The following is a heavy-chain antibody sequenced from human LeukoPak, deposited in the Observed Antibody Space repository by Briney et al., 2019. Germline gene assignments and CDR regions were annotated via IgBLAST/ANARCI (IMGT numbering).Heavy chain of an antibody. D-gene: IGHD1-26*01. J-gene: IGHJ3*02. V-gene: IGHV3-53*01. CDR3: AREGSAPVEGAFDI. Sequence: GGSLRLSCAASGFTVSSNYMSWVRQAPGKGVEWVSVIYSGGSTYYSDSVKGRCTISRDNSKNTLYLQMNSLRAEDTAVYYCAREGSAPVEGAFDIWGQGTMVTVSS. CDR2: IYSGGST. CDR1: GFTVSSNY.